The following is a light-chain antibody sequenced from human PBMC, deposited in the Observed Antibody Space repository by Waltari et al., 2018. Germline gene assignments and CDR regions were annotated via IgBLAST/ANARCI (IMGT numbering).Light chain of an antibody. J-gene: IGLJ3*02. CDR2: DVT. V-gene: IGLV2-11*01. CDR3: CSFAGSYTWV. CDR1: SSAVGGYKH. Sequence: QSALTQPRSVSGSPGQSVTISCTGTSSAVGGYKHVSWYQQHPGEAPKPIFYDVTKRPSGVPDRFSGSKSGNTASLTISGLQAEDEADYYCCSFAGSYTWVFGGGTKVTVL.